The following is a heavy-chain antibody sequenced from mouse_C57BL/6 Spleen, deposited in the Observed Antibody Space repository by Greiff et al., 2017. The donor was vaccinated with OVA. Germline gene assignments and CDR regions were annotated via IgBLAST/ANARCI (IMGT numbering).Heavy chain of an antibody. CDR2: ISYDGSN. CDR3: ARGRVTTAFDY. CDR1: GYSITSGYY. Sequence: ESGPGLVKPSQSLSLTCSVTGYSITSGYYWNWIRQFPGNKLEWMGYISYDGSNNYNPSLKNRISITRDTSKNQFFLKLNSVTTEDTATYYCARGRVTTAFDYWGQGTTLTVSS. V-gene: IGHV3-6*01. J-gene: IGHJ2*01. D-gene: IGHD2-2*01.